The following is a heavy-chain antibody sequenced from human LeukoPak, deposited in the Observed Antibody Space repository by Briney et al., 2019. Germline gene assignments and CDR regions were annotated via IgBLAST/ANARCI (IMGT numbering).Heavy chain of an antibody. Sequence: ASVKVSCKASGYTFTSYYMHWVRQAPGQGLEWMGIINPSGGSTSYAQKFQGRVTMTRDTSTSTVYMELSSLRSEDTAVYYCARDLGWLQSDYYFDCWGQGTLVTVSS. J-gene: IGHJ4*02. D-gene: IGHD5-24*01. CDR1: GYTFTSYY. CDR2: INPSGGST. V-gene: IGHV1-46*01. CDR3: ARDLGWLQSDYYFDC.